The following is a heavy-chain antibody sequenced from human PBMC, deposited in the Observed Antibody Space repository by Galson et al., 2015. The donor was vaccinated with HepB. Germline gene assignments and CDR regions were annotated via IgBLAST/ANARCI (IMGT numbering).Heavy chain of an antibody. Sequence: SVKVSCKASGYTFTSYAMHWVRQAPGQRLEWMGWINAGNGNTKYSQKFQGGVTITRDTSTSTAYMELSSLRTEDTAVYYCARALADYIPYFDYWGQGTLVTVSS. CDR3: ARALADYIPYFDY. J-gene: IGHJ4*02. CDR1: GYTFTSYA. V-gene: IGHV1-3*01. D-gene: IGHD4-11*01. CDR2: INAGNGNT.